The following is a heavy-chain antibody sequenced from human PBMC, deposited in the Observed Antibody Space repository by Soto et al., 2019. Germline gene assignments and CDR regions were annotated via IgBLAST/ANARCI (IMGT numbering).Heavy chain of an antibody. D-gene: IGHD6-13*01. CDR1: GYTFTSND. CDR3: ARGGPAAGYDL. CDR2: MNPNTGGS. Sequence: QVQLVQSGAEVKKPGASVKVSCKASGYTFTSNDINWVRQASGQGLEWMGWMNPNTGGSGYAQDFQGRITMTRDTATSTAYMELTSLRSDDTAVYYCARGGPAAGYDLWVQGTLVTVSS. J-gene: IGHJ4*02. V-gene: IGHV1-8*01.